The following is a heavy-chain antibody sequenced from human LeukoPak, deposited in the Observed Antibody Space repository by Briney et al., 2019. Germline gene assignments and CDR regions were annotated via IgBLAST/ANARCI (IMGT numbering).Heavy chain of an antibody. CDR2: IYYSGST. CDR1: GGSISSYY. D-gene: IGHD5-12*01. J-gene: IGHJ4*02. Sequence: SQTLSLTCTVSGGSISSYYWSWIRQPPGKGLEWIGYIYYSGSTNYNPSLKSRVTISVDKSKNQFSLKLSSVTAADTAVYYCARSLLEGLVATPANWGQGTLVTVSS. V-gene: IGHV4-59*12. CDR3: ARSLLEGLVATPAN.